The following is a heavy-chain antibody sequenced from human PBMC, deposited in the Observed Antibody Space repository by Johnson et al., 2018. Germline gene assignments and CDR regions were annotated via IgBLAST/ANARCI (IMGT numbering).Heavy chain of an antibody. Sequence: QVQLVQSGGGVVQPGRSLRLSCAASGFTFSSYGMHWVRQAPGTGLEGVAVIWYDGSNKYYADSVKGRFTISRDNSKHTLYLQMNRLRAEDRAVYYCARGEVAGTALYYYYGMDVWGQGTTVTVSS. V-gene: IGHV3-33*01. CDR3: ARGEVAGTALYYYYGMDV. CDR1: GFTFSSYG. D-gene: IGHD6-19*01. CDR2: IWYDGSNK. J-gene: IGHJ6*02.